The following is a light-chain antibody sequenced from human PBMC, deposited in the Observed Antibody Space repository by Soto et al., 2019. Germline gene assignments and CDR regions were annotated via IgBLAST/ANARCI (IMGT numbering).Light chain of an antibody. CDR2: DVS. V-gene: IGLV2-8*01. Sequence: QSVLTQPPSASGSPGQSVTISCTGTSSDVGGYNYVSWYQQHPGEAPKLMIYDVSKRPSGVPDRFSGSKSGNTASLTVSGLQAEDEADYYCSSYAGSNNLGVFGTGTKLTVL. J-gene: IGLJ1*01. CDR1: SSDVGGYNY. CDR3: SSYAGSNNLGV.